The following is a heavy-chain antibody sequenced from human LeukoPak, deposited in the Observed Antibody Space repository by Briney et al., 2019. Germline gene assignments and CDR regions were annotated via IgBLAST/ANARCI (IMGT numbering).Heavy chain of an antibody. CDR3: ARHSNSGNWFDP. Sequence: SETLSLTCSVSRGSISTYSWSWIRQPPGEGLEWIGYIYSSGSTKYNPSLKSRVTISVDTSKNQFSLKLSSVTAADTAVYYCARHSNSGNWFDPWGQGTLVTVSS. CDR1: RGSISTYS. V-gene: IGHV4-59*08. J-gene: IGHJ5*02. D-gene: IGHD4-11*01. CDR2: IYSSGST.